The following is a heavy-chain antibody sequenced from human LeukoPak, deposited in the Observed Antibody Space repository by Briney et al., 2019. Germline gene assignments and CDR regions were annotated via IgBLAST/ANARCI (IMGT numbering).Heavy chain of an antibody. CDR2: IIPTFGTA. D-gene: IGHD6-19*01. J-gene: IGHJ4*02. V-gene: IGHV1-69*01. Sequence: SVNVSCTASGGTFSSYAISWVRQAPGQGLEWMGGIIPTFGTANYAQKFQGRVTITADESTSTAYMELSSLRSDDTAVYYCARDSSGYSSGWYPDYWGQGTLVTVSS. CDR1: GGTFSSYA. CDR3: ARDSSGYSSGWYPDY.